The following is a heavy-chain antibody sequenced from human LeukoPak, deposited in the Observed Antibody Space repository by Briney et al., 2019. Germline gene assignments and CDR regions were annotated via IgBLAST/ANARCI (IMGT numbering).Heavy chain of an antibody. CDR2: IYYSGST. Sequence: PSETLSLTCSVSGGSISGYYWSWIRQPPGKGLEWIGYIYYSGSTNYNPSLKSRVTISVDTSKNQFSLKLSSVTAADTAVYYCAKGGIYGSGSYPDYWGQGILVTVSS. D-gene: IGHD3-10*01. J-gene: IGHJ4*02. CDR1: GGSISGYY. CDR3: AKGGIYGSGSYPDY. V-gene: IGHV4-59*01.